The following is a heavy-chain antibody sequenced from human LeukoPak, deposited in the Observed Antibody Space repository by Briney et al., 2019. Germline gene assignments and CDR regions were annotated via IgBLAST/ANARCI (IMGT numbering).Heavy chain of an antibody. V-gene: IGHV3-7*01. CDR2: IKEDGGRE. J-gene: IGHJ1*01. Sequence: GGSLRLSCAASGFTFSTYWMTWVRQAPGKGLEWVANIKEDGGREYYVDSVKGRFTISRDNAKNSLYLQMDSLTAEDTAVYYCARDSPGYGAYVWWGQGTLVSVSS. CDR3: ARDSPGYGAYVW. CDR1: GFTFSTYW. D-gene: IGHD5-12*01.